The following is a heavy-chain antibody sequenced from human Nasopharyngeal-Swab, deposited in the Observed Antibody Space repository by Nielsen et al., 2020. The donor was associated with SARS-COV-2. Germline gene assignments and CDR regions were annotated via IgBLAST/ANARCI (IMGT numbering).Heavy chain of an antibody. CDR3: ARLYISPRRFDP. J-gene: IGHJ5*02. CDR1: GASITSGYF. V-gene: IGHV4-38-2*01. CDR2: MYHTGST. Sequence: SETLSLTCAVSGASITSGYFWGWIRQPPGKGLEWIGSMYHTGSTYYNPSLKSRVTISIDPSKNQFSLKLSSVTAADMAVYYCARLYISPRRFDPWGQGTLVTVSS. D-gene: IGHD2-2*02.